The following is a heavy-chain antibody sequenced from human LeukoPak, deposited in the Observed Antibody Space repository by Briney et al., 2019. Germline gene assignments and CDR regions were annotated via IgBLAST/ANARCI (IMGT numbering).Heavy chain of an antibody. CDR3: ARGTPHYYDSSGYYYEEPSPNYYYYYGMDV. J-gene: IGHJ6*02. D-gene: IGHD3-22*01. Sequence: ASVKVSCKASGDTFSSYAISWVRQAPGQGLEWMGGIIPIFGTANYAQKFQGRVTITADESTSTAYMELSSLRSEDTAVYYCARGTPHYYDSSGYYYEEPSPNYYYYYGMDVWGQGTTVTVSS. V-gene: IGHV1-69*13. CDR2: IIPIFGTA. CDR1: GDTFSSYA.